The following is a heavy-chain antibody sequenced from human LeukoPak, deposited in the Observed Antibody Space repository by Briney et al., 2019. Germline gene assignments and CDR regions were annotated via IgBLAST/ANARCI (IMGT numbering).Heavy chain of an antibody. J-gene: IGHJ4*02. CDR1: GFTFSSYS. D-gene: IGHD3-10*01. Sequence: PGGSLRLSCAASGFTFSSYSMNWVRQAPGKGLEWVSYISSSSSTIYYADSVKGRFTISRDNAKNSLYLQMNSLRAEDTAVYYCARDKWFGETDYWGQGTLVTVSS. CDR3: ARDKWFGETDY. V-gene: IGHV3-48*01. CDR2: ISSSSSTI.